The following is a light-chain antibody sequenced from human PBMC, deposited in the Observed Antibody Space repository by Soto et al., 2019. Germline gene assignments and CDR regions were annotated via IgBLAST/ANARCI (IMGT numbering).Light chain of an antibody. J-gene: IGKJ1*01. CDR1: QSLSSTY. Sequence: EIVLTQSPGTLSLSPGERATLSCRASQSLSSTYLAWYQQTPGQAPRLLIYGASIRATGIPDRFSGSESGTDFTLTISRLEPVDFAVYYCQQSGSSPWTFGQGTKVEIK. V-gene: IGKV3-20*01. CDR2: GAS. CDR3: QQSGSSPWT.